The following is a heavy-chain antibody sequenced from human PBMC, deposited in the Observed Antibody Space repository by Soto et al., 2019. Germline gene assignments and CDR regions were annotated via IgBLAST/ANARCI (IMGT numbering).Heavy chain of an antibody. CDR1: GFTFSSYG. Sequence: GGSLRLSCAASGFTFSSYGMHWVRQAPGKGLEWVAVISYDGSNKYYADSVKGRFTISRDNSKNTLYLQMNSLRAEDTAVYYCARSKRGVTIFGVALEGDYYGMDVWGQGTTVTVSS. J-gene: IGHJ6*02. D-gene: IGHD3-3*01. V-gene: IGHV3-30*03. CDR3: ARSKRGVTIFGVALEGDYYGMDV. CDR2: ISYDGSNK.